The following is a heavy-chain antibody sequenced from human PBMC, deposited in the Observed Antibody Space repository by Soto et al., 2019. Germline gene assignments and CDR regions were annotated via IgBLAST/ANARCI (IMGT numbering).Heavy chain of an antibody. Sequence: HPGGSLRLSCAASGFTFSSYAMSWVRQAPGKGLEWVSAISGSGGSTYYADSVKGRFTISRDNSKNTLYLQMNSLRAEDTAVYYCAKTKGYYDFWSCYQAYYYGMDVCDKGTTVAVSA. J-gene: IGHJ6*04. CDR3: AKTKGYYDFWSCYQAYYYGMDV. CDR2: ISGSGGST. CDR1: GFTFSSYA. D-gene: IGHD3-3*01. V-gene: IGHV3-23*01.